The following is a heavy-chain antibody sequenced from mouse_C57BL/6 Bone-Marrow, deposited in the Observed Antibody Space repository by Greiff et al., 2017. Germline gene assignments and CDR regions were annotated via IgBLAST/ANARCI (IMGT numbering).Heavy chain of an antibody. CDR3: TTGSDYFDY. CDR1: GFKIKDDY. D-gene: IGHD1-1*02. CDR2: IDHENGDT. J-gene: IGHJ2*01. Sequence: VQLQQSGAELVRPGASVKLSCTASGFKIKDDYMHWVKQGPEPGLEWIGRIDHENGDTEYDSKFQGKATITADKSSKTAYLQLSSLTSEDTAVYCCTTGSDYFDYWGRGTAPTVTS. V-gene: IGHV14-4*01.